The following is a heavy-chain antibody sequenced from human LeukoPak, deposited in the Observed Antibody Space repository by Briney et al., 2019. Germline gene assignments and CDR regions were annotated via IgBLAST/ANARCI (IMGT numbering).Heavy chain of an antibody. CDR1: GFTVSSNY. V-gene: IGHV3-53*01. CDR2: IYSGGST. D-gene: IGHD3-10*01. Sequence: PGGSLRLSCAASGFTVSSNYMSWVRQAPGEGLEWFSVIYSGGSTYYADSVKGRFTISRDNSKNTLYLQMNSLRAKDTAVYYCARLYGSGSYYNSYFDYWGQGTLVTVSS. J-gene: IGHJ4*02. CDR3: ARLYGSGSYYNSYFDY.